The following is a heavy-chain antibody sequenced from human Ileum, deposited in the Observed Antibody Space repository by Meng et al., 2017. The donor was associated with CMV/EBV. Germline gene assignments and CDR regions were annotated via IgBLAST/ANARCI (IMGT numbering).Heavy chain of an antibody. CDR3: ARLGPLRFLEWLPAYYYYGMDV. CDR2: IKQDGSEK. Sequence: GGSLRLSCAASGFTFSTYGMYWVRQAPGKGLEWVTNIKQDGSEKYYVDSVKGRFTISRDNAKNSLYLQMNSLRAEDTAVYYCARLGPLRFLEWLPAYYYYGMDVWGQGTTVTVSS. J-gene: IGHJ6*02. V-gene: IGHV3-7*01. CDR1: GFTFSTYG. D-gene: IGHD3-3*01.